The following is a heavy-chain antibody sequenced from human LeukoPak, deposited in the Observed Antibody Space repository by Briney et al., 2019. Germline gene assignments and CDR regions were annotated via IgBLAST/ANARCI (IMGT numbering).Heavy chain of an antibody. J-gene: IGHJ4*02. D-gene: IGHD3-10*01. Sequence: GGSLRLSCAASGSTFSSYSMNWVSQAPGKGLEWVSSISSSSSYIYYPDSVKGRFTVSRDNDKNSLYLQMNSLSAEDTAVYYCAREPMVGLDYWGQGTLVTVSS. CDR1: GSTFSSYS. CDR2: ISSSSSYI. V-gene: IGHV3-21*01. CDR3: AREPMVGLDY.